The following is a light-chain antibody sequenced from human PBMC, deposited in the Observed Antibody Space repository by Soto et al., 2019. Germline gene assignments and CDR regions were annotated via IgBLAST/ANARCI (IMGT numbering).Light chain of an antibody. V-gene: IGKV3-11*01. Sequence: TQSPSTLPASIGDRVTITCRASQGISTWLAWYQQKSGQAPRLLIYGASSRATGIPPRFSGSGSGTDFTLAISGLETEELAVYYCQQRYNWPWTFGQGTKVDIK. CDR1: QGISTW. CDR2: GAS. J-gene: IGKJ1*01. CDR3: QQRYNWPWT.